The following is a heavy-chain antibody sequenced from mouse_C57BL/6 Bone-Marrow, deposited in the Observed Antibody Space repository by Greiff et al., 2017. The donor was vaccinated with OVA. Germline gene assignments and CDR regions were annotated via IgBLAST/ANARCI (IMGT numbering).Heavy chain of an antibody. J-gene: IGHJ2*01. V-gene: IGHV1-82*01. D-gene: IGHD2-1*01. CDR1: GYAFSSSW. CDR3: ARGEIYYGNYPCDY. Sequence: QVQLQQSGPELVKPGASVKISCKASGYAFSSSWMNWVKQRPGKGLEWIGRIYPGDGDTNYNGKFKGKATLTADKSSSTAYMQLSSLTSEDSAVYFCARGEIYYGNYPCDYWGQGTTLTVSS. CDR2: IYPGDGDT.